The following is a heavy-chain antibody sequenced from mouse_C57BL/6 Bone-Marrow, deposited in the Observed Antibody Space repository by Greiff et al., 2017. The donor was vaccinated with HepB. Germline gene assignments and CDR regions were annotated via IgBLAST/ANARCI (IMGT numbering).Heavy chain of an antibody. J-gene: IGHJ4*01. CDR3: ARRDGYDVGYYYAMDY. V-gene: IGHV5-12*01. D-gene: IGHD2-2*01. Sequence: EVKLVESGGGLVQPGGSLKLSCAASGFTFSDYYMYWVRQTPEKRLEWVAYISNGGGSTYYPDTVKGRFTISRDNAKNTLYLQMSRLKSEDTAMYYCARRDGYDVGYYYAMDYWGQGTSVTVSS. CDR2: ISNGGGST. CDR1: GFTFSDYY.